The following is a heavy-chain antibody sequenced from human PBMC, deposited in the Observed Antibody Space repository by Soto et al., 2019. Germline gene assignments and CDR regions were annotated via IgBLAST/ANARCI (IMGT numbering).Heavy chain of an antibody. J-gene: IGHJ4*02. Sequence: PGGSLRLSCAASGFTFSSYAMSWVRQAPGKGLEWVSAISGSGGSTYYADSVKGRFTISRDNSKNTLYLQMNSLRAEDTAVYYCAKVPRADTAMANPGVHDDYWGQGTLVTVSS. CDR2: ISGSGGST. CDR1: GFTFSSYA. D-gene: IGHD5-18*01. V-gene: IGHV3-23*01. CDR3: AKVPRADTAMANPGVHDDY.